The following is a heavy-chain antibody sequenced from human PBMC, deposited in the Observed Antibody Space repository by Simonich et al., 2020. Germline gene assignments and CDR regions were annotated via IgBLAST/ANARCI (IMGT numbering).Heavy chain of an antibody. CDR3: AREIRDYWYFDL. CDR1: GGSFSGYY. V-gene: IGHV4-34*01. J-gene: IGHJ2*01. Sequence: QVQLQQWGAGLLKPSETLSLTCAVYGGSFSGYYWSWIRQPPGKGLECIGEINHSGSTNYNPSLKSRGTISVDTSKNQFSLKLSSVTAADTAVYYCAREIRDYWYFDLWGRGTLVTVSS. CDR2: INHSGST.